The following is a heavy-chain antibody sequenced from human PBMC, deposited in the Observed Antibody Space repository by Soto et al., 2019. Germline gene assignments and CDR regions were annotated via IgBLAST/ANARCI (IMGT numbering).Heavy chain of an antibody. CDR1: GGSFSGYY. J-gene: IGHJ6*02. Sequence: ASETLSLTCAVYGGSFSGYYWSWIRQPPGKGLEWIGEINHSGSTNYNPSLKSRVTISVDTSKNQFSLKLSSVTAADTAVYYCARAWFLGYHYYGMDVWGQGTTVTVSS. V-gene: IGHV4-34*01. CDR3: ARAWFLGYHYYGMDV. D-gene: IGHD3-3*01. CDR2: INHSGST.